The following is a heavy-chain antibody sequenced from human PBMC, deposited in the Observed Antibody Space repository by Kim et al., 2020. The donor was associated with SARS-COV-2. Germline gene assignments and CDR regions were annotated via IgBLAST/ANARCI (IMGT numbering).Heavy chain of an antibody. Sequence: DSGKGRFTISRDNSKNTLYLKMNSLRAEDTAVYYCATPRSTITAAGEFDYWGQGTLVTVSS. V-gene: IGHV3-23*01. CDR3: ATPRSTITAAGEFDY. D-gene: IGHD6-13*01. J-gene: IGHJ4*02.